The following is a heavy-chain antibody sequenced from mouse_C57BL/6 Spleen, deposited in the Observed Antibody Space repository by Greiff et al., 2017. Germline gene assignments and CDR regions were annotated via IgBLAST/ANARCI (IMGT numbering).Heavy chain of an antibody. CDR1: GYTFPDYS. V-gene: IGHV1-19*01. CDR2: INPYNGGT. CDR3: ASERAIGGYDDGEFAVDY. D-gene: IGHD2-2*01. Sequence: EVKLMQSGPELVKPGASVKMSCKASGYTFPDYSMNWVKQSHGKSLEWIGVINPYNGGTSSNQKFKGKATMTVAKASSTAYMELNSLTSEDSAVYYCASERAIGGYDDGEFAVDYWGQGTSLTVSS. J-gene: IGHJ4*01.